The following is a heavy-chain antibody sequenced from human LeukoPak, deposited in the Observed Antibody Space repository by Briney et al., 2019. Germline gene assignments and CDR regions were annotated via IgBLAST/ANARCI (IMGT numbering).Heavy chain of an antibody. CDR1: GFTLSSFG. J-gene: IGHJ4*02. CDR2: IWYDGSNK. Sequence: GGSLRLSCAASGFTLSSFGMHWVRQAPGKGLEWVAVIWYDGSNKYYADSVKGRFTISRDNSKNTLYLQMNSLRAEDTALYYCARGGTYFDYWGQGTLVTVSS. CDR3: ARGGTYFDY. V-gene: IGHV3-33*01. D-gene: IGHD1-1*01.